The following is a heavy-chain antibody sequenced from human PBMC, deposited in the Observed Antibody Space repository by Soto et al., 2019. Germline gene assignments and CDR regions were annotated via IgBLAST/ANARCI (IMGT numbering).Heavy chain of an antibody. CDR2: IYYSGST. D-gene: IGHD2-15*01. V-gene: IGHV4-59*01. Sequence: TETLSLTCIVPGGSISTYYWGWIRQPPGKGLEWIGNIYYSGSTNYNPSLKSRVTISVDTSKNQFSLKLSSVTAADTAVFYCSLEWGYCRGGSCSFDLDFWGRGSLVAVSA. J-gene: IGHJ2*01. CDR3: SLEWGYCRGGSCSFDLDF. CDR1: GGSISTYY.